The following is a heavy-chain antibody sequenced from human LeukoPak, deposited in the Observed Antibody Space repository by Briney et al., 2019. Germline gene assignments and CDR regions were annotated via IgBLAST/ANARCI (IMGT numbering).Heavy chain of an antibody. V-gene: IGHV3-23*01. J-gene: IGHJ4*02. CDR2: IRGSGGST. D-gene: IGHD3-10*01. Sequence: PGGSLRLSCTVSGLTFSSYAMSWVRQAPGKGLEWVSAIRGSGGSTYYADSVKGRFTISRDNSKNTLYLQMNSLRAEDTAVYYCAKDNYGSGSYYSYYFDYWGQGTLVTVSS. CDR1: GLTFSSYA. CDR3: AKDNYGSGSYYSYYFDY.